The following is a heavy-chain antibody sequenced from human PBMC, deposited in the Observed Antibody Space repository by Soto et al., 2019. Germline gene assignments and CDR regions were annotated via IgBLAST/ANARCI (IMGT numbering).Heavy chain of an antibody. D-gene: IGHD3-22*01. CDR2: IYYSGST. CDR3: ARQSLADDSSGYYSYYYYYYGMDV. J-gene: IGHJ6*02. V-gene: IGHV4-39*01. Sequence: SETLSLTCTVSGGSISSSSYYWGWIRQPPGKGLEWIGSIYYSGSTYYNPSLKSRVTISVDTSKNQFSLKLSSVTAADTAVYYCARQSLADDSSGYYSYYYYYYGMDVWGQGTTVTVS. CDR1: GGSISSSSYY.